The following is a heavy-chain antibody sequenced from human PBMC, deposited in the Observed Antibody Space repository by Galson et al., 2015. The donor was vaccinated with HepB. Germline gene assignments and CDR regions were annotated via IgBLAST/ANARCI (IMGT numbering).Heavy chain of an antibody. Sequence: SLRLSCAASGFTFSSYGMHWVRQAPGKGLEGVAVLSFDGSNKYYADSVKGRFTISRDNSKNTLYLQMNSLRAEDTAVYYCAFHQRGYGDYGFDYWGQGTLVTVSS. V-gene: IGHV3-30*03. D-gene: IGHD4-17*01. CDR1: GFTFSSYG. CDR2: LSFDGSNK. J-gene: IGHJ4*02. CDR3: AFHQRGYGDYGFDY.